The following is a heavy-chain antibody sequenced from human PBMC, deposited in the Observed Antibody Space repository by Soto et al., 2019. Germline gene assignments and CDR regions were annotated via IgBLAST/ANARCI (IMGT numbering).Heavy chain of an antibody. V-gene: IGHV1-69*15. D-gene: IGHD7-27*01. Sequence: QVQLVQSGAEVRKPGSSVKVSCKASGGTFSTSAMNWVRQAPGQGLEWMGSIIPVFGTATYAQSFQGRLTITADGSTTTGYMELSSLRSEDTAVYYCATQLTGDLDFWGQGTLLIVPS. CDR1: GGTFSTSA. J-gene: IGHJ4*02. CDR2: IIPVFGTA. CDR3: ATQLTGDLDF.